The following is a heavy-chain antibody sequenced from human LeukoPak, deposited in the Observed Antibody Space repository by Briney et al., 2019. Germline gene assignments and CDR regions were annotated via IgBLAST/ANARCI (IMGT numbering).Heavy chain of an antibody. Sequence: GASVKVSCKASGYIFSNYGISWVRQAPEQGLRGMGGISAHNGNTNYAQKFQGRVSMTTDTSTTTAHMELRTLRSDDTAVYYCVRDRYWVAGTGWFDAWGQGTLVTVSS. V-gene: IGHV1-18*01. CDR3: VRDRYWVAGTGWFDA. CDR1: GYIFSNYG. CDR2: ISAHNGNT. J-gene: IGHJ5*02. D-gene: IGHD6-13*01.